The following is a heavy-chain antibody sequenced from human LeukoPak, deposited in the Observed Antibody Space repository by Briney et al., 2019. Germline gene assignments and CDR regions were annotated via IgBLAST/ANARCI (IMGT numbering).Heavy chain of an antibody. CDR2: INWSGGST. V-gene: IGHV3-20*04. J-gene: IGHJ4*02. CDR3: ARAPITSPFYFDY. CDR1: GFAFDEHG. Sequence: GGSLRLSCTASGFAFDEHGMSWVRQIPGKGLEWVSGINWSGGSTGYADPLRGRLTISRDNAKNSLYLQMDSLRAEDTALYYCARAPITSPFYFDYWGQGTLVTVSS. D-gene: IGHD2-2*01.